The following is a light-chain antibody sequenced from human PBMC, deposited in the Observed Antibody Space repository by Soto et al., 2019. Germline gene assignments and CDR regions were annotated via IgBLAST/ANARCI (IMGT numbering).Light chain of an antibody. CDR2: GAS. J-gene: IGKJ5*01. CDR1: QDISTY. CDR3: QQYTLSSAP. Sequence: LLTQSPYRLSSSLGDTVTIYCRASQDISTYLAWYQQKPGKAPTRLLFGASSIHNGVPPRFAGSGSGSEFTLTINRLQPDDFATYFCQQYTLSSAPFGQGTRV. V-gene: IGKV1-5*01.